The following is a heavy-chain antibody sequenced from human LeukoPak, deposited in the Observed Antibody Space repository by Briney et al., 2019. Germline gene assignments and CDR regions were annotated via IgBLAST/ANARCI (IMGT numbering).Heavy chain of an antibody. CDR3: AKDTRYSYGYGMDV. Sequence: GRSLRLSCAASGFTFSSYGMHWVRQAPGKGLEWVAVISNDGGNKDYADSVKGRFTVSRDNSKNTHYLRMNSLRAEDTALYYCAKDTRYSYGYGMDVWGQGTTVTVSS. CDR1: GFTFSSYG. V-gene: IGHV3-30*18. CDR2: ISNDGGNK. J-gene: IGHJ6*02. D-gene: IGHD5-18*01.